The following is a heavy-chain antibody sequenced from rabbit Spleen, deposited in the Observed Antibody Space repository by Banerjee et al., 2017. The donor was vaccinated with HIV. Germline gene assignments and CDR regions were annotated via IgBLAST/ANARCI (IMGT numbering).Heavy chain of an antibody. J-gene: IGHJ3*01. CDR3: ARFYAGYGDFGYAAM. D-gene: IGHD7-1*01. V-gene: IGHV1S45*01. CDR2: IDTSDGDT. Sequence: QEQLEESGGGLVKPGGTLTLTCTVSGFSFSSNWICWVRQAPGKGLEWIACIDTSDGDTDYANWPKGRFTISKTSSTTVTLQMTSLTVADTATYFCARFYAGYGDFGYAAMWGQGTLVTVS. CDR1: GFSFSSNW.